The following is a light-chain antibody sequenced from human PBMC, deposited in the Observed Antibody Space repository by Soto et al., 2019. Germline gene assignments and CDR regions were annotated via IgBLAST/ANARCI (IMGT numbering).Light chain of an antibody. CDR3: QSYDSSLSGHVV. CDR1: SSNIGAGYD. J-gene: IGLJ2*01. V-gene: IGLV1-40*01. Sequence: QLVLTQPPSVSGPPGKRVTISCTGSSSNIGAGYDVHWYQQLPGTAPKLLIYGNSNRPSGVPDRFSGSKSGTSASLAITGLQAEDEADYYCQSYDSSLSGHVVFGGGTKLTVL. CDR2: GNS.